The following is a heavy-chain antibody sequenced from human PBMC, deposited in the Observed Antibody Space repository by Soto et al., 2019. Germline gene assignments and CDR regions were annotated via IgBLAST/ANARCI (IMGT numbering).Heavy chain of an antibody. CDR3: AKSGRNDFWSGYPAYFDY. D-gene: IGHD3-3*01. CDR2: ISGSGGST. CDR1: GFTFSSYA. J-gene: IGHJ4*02. V-gene: IGHV3-23*01. Sequence: GGSLRLSCAASGFTFSSYAMSWVRQAPGKGLEWVSAISGSGGSTYYADSVKGQFTISRDNSKNTLYLQMNSLRAEDTAVYYCAKSGRNDFWSGYPAYFDYWGQGTLVTVSS.